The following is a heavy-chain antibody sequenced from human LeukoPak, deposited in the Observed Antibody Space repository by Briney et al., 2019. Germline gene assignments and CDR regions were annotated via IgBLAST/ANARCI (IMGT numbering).Heavy chain of an antibody. D-gene: IGHD1-14*01. CDR1: GFTFSSYW. CDR2: INPGGSSI. J-gene: IGHJ4*02. CDR3: ARSNQADDY. V-gene: IGHV3-74*01. Sequence: GGSLTLSCAASGFTFSSYWMHWVRQVPGKGLVWVARINPGGSSITYADSVKGRFTISRDNAKNTLYLQMDSLRAEDTGVYYCARSNQADDYWGQGTLVTVSS.